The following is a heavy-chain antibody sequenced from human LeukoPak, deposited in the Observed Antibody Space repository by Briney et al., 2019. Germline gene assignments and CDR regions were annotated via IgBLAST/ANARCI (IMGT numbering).Heavy chain of an antibody. CDR1: GSTFESDA. CDR2: IYSGGST. J-gene: IGHJ4*02. CDR3: ANEGITIFGVAHDY. D-gene: IGHD3-3*01. V-gene: IGHV3-23*03. Sequence: PGGSLRLSCEASGSTFESDAMSWVRQAPGKGLEWVSVIYSGGSTYYADSVKGRFTISRDNSKNTLYLQMNSLRAEDTAVYYCANEGITIFGVAHDYWGQGTLVTVSS.